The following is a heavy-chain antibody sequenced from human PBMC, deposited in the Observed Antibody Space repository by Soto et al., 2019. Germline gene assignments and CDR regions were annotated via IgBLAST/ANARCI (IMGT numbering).Heavy chain of an antibody. D-gene: IGHD6-19*01. CDR1: SDSISSYY. CDR2: TDYSGNT. J-gene: IGHJ4*02. CDR3: ARAVGDPLYYLDY. Sequence: QVQLQESGPGLVRPSETLSLTCTVSSDSISSYYWIWMRQSPGKGLEWIGYTDYSGNTNYNPSLKSRVTISGDTSKNQFSLRLSSVSAADTAVYYCARAVGDPLYYLDYWVQGTLVTVSS. V-gene: IGHV4-59*08.